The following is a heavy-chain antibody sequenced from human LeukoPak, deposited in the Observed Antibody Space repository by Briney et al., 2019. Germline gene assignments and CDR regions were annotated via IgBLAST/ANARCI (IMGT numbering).Heavy chain of an antibody. J-gene: IGHJ6*02. CDR2: ISGSGGST. Sequence: TGGSLRLSCAASGFTFSSYAMSWVRQPPGKGLEWVSAISGSGGSTYYADSVKGRFTISRDNSKNTLYLQMNSLRAEDTAVYYCATSGESNYYYYGMDVWGQGTTVTVSS. V-gene: IGHV3-23*01. CDR1: GFTFSSYA. D-gene: IGHD3-16*01. CDR3: ATSGESNYYYYGMDV.